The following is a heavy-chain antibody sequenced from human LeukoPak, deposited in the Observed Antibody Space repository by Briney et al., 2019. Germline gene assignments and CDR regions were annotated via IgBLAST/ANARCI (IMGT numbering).Heavy chain of an antibody. D-gene: IGHD6-19*01. CDR1: GGSFSGYY. J-gene: IGHJ2*01. CDR2: INHSGSP. V-gene: IGHV4-34*01. CDR3: ARHWGYNSAWPGHWYFDI. Sequence: SETLSLTCAVYGGSFSGYYWSWIRQPPGKGLEWIGEINHSGSPNYNPSLKSRVTISVDTSKNQFSLKLTSVTAADTAVYYCARHWGYNSAWPGHWYFDIWGRGTQVTVSS.